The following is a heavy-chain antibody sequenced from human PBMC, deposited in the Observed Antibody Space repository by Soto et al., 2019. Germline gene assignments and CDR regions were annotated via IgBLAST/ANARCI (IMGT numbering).Heavy chain of an antibody. CDR3: ARKQAGFFYGIDY. CDR1: GGSISTGGYY. Sequence: ASETLSLTCTVSGGSISTGGYYWSWTRQYPGKGLEWLGYIDGSGYTFYNPSLQSRLTLSMDTSKNQFSLKLSSATAADTAVYFCARKQAGFFYGIDYWGQGTLVTVSS. CDR2: IDGSGYT. V-gene: IGHV4-31*03. J-gene: IGHJ4*02. D-gene: IGHD3-3*01.